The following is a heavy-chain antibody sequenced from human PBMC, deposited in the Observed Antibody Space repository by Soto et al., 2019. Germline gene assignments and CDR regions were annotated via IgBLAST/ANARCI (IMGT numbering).Heavy chain of an antibody. Sequence: PGESLKLSCKGSGYSFSNYWIAWVRQMPGKGLEWMGIIYPGDSDTRYSPSFQGQVTISADKSISTAYLQWSSLKASDTAMYFCARKSRLTSIAFDYWGQGTLVTVSS. CDR2: IYPGDSDT. CDR3: ARKSRLTSIAFDY. V-gene: IGHV5-51*01. D-gene: IGHD2-15*01. J-gene: IGHJ4*02. CDR1: GYSFSNYW.